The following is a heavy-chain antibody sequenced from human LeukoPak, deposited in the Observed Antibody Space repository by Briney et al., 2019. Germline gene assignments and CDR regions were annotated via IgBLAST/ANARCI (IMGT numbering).Heavy chain of an antibody. Sequence: SETLSLTCAVYGGSFSGYYWSWIPQPPRKGLEWIGEINHSGSTNYNPSLKSRVTISVDTSKNQFSLKLSSVTAADTAVYYCARGAVAATHFGYWGQGTLVTVSS. CDR2: INHSGST. V-gene: IGHV4-34*01. CDR1: GGSFSGYY. CDR3: ARGAVAATHFGY. J-gene: IGHJ4*02. D-gene: IGHD2-15*01.